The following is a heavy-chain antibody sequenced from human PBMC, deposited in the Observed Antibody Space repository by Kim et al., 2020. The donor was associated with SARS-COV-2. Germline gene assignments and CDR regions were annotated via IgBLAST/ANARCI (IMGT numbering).Heavy chain of an antibody. V-gene: IGHV3-21*01. D-gene: IGHD3-10*01. J-gene: IGHJ4*02. Sequence: GGSLRLSCAASGFSFSSYSMNWVRQAPGKGLEWVSSISSSSSYIYYAYSVKGRFTISGDNAKNSLYLQMNSLSAEDTAVYYCARGENYYGSGSGYWGQGALVTVSS. CDR2: ISSSSSYI. CDR3: ARGENYYGSGSGY. CDR1: GFSFSSYS.